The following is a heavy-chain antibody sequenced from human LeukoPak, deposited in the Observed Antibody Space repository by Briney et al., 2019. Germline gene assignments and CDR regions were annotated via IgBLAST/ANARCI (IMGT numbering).Heavy chain of an antibody. CDR1: GYTFTGYY. CDR2: INPNSGGT. CDR3: ARDLTYSGSYYVFDY. V-gene: IGHV1-2*04. Sequence: ASVKVSCKASGYTFTGYYMHWVRQAPGQGLEWMGWINPNSGGTNCAQKFQGWVTMTRDTSISTAYMELSRLRSDDTAVYYCARDLTYSGSYYVFDYWGQGTLVTVSS. J-gene: IGHJ4*02. D-gene: IGHD1-26*01.